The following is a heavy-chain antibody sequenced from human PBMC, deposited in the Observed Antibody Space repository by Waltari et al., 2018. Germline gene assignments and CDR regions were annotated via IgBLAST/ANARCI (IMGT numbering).Heavy chain of an antibody. CDR1: GGSFSGYY. CDR3: AVCRAPMVYAHRYGMDV. Sequence: QVQLQQWGAGLLKPSETLSLTCAVYGGSFSGYYWSWIRQPPGKGLEWIGEIKHKGRNNDNLSLKSRVTISVDTSKNQFSLKLSSVTAADTAVYYCAVCRAPMVYAHRYGMDVWGQGTTVTVSS. CDR2: IKHKGRN. D-gene: IGHD2-8*01. J-gene: IGHJ6*02. V-gene: IGHV4-34*01.